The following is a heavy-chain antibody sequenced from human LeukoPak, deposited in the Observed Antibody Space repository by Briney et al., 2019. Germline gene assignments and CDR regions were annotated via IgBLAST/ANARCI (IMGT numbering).Heavy chain of an antibody. Sequence: SQTLSLTCTVSGGSISSGGYYWSWIRQHPGKGLEWIGYIYYSGSTYYNPSLKSRVTISVDTSKNQFSLRLSSVTAADTAVYYCARGVIVVVVAALRHFDYWGQGTLVTVSS. V-gene: IGHV4-31*03. D-gene: IGHD2-15*01. CDR1: GGSISSGGYY. J-gene: IGHJ4*02. CDR2: IYYSGST. CDR3: ARGVIVVVVAALRHFDY.